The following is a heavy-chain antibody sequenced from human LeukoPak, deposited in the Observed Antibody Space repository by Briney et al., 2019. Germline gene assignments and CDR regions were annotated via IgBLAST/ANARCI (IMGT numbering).Heavy chain of an antibody. Sequence: GGSLRLSCAASGLTVSSNSVSWVRQAPGKGLEWVSVINSGGNTYYADSVKGRFTFSRDNAKNSLYLQMNSLRAEDTAVYYCARDYYYDSSGYSYFAYGGRGP. V-gene: IGHV3-53*01. CDR1: GLTVSSNS. CDR3: ARDYYYDSSGYSYFAY. D-gene: IGHD3-22*01. J-gene: IGHJ4*03. CDR2: INSGGNT.